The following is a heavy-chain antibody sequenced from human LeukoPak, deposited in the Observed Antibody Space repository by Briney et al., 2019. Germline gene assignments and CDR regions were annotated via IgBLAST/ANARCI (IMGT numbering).Heavy chain of an antibody. CDR3: ARDDDYDSSGPYYYYGMDV. Sequence: GGSLRLSCAASGFTFSSYSMNWVRQAPGKGLEWVSPISSSSSYIYYADSVKGRFTISRDNAKNSLYLQMNSLRAEDTAVYYCARDDDYDSSGPYYYYGMDVWGQGTTVTVSS. D-gene: IGHD3-22*01. CDR1: GFTFSSYS. CDR2: ISSSSSYI. V-gene: IGHV3-21*01. J-gene: IGHJ6*02.